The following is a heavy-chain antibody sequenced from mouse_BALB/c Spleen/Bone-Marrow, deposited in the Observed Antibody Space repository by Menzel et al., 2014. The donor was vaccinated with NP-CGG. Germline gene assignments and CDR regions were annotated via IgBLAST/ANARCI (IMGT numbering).Heavy chain of an antibody. Sequence: VKLVESGPGLVAPSQSLSITCTVSGFSLTSYSVHWVRQPPGKGLEWLGVIWAGGSTNYNSALMSRLSISKDNSKSQAFLKMCSLQTDDTAMFYCARDDDSYAMDYWGQGTSVTVSS. V-gene: IGHV2-9*02. CDR3: ARDDDSYAMDY. CDR2: IWAGGST. CDR1: GFSLTSYS. J-gene: IGHJ4*01. D-gene: IGHD2-3*01.